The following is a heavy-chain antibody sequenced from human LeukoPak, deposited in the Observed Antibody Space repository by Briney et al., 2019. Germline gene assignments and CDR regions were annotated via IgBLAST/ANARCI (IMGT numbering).Heavy chain of an antibody. CDR3: ARECDPTMCAGSSPDH. CDR2: VSPDGTTT. Sequence: GGSLRLSCEASTFGNYWIHWVRQVPGKGLVWLSRVSPDGTTTTHAGSVKGRFTISRDNAKSTLYLQMNSLSAEDTAVYYCARECDPTMCAGSSPDHWGQGILVTVSS. D-gene: IGHD5-24*01. J-gene: IGHJ4*02. CDR1: TFGNYW. V-gene: IGHV3-74*01.